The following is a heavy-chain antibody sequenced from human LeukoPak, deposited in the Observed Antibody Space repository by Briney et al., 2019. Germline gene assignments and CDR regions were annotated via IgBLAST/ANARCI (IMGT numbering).Heavy chain of an antibody. D-gene: IGHD3-3*01. CDR3: AKGGQDFDFWRFDL. Sequence: GRSLRLSCAASGFTFRDSAVSRVRHSPGEGLKWVSSISNTGRRTNYADSVKGRFTITRDNSRNTVDLQMNSLRAGDTAKYSCAKGGQDFDFWRFDLWGQGILVIVSS. V-gene: IGHV3-23*01. CDR1: GFTFRDSA. CDR2: ISNTGRRT. J-gene: IGHJ5*02.